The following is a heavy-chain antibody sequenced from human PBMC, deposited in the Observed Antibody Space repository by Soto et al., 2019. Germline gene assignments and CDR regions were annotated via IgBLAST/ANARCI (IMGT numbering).Heavy chain of an antibody. Sequence: QMQLQESGPGLVKPSETLSLTCTVSGGSISRNSYYWGWIRQPPGKGLEWIGSIYYSGSTYYNPPPKIRVTISVATSKKQFSPKRSSVTAAATAVYYWARHAWNGVDYWGQGTLVTVSS. J-gene: IGHJ4*02. CDR1: GGSISRNSYY. V-gene: IGHV4-39*01. CDR2: IYYSGST. D-gene: IGHD1-1*01. CDR3: ARHAWNGVDY.